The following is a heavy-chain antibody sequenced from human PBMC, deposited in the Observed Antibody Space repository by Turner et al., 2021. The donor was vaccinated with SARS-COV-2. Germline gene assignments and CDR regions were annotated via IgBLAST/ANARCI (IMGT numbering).Heavy chain of an antibody. D-gene: IGHD6-19*01. V-gene: IGHV1-2*02. CDR2: INPNSGGT. CDR3: ASPTSRVNTGYSSGWALGLGYYGMDV. CDR1: GYTFTGYY. Sequence: VQLVQSGAEVKKPGASVKVSCKASGYTFTGYYMHWVRQAPGQGLEWMGRINPNSGGTNYAQKFQGRVTMTRDTSISTTYMELNRLRSDDTAVYYCASPTSRVNTGYSSGWALGLGYYGMDVWGQGTTVTVSS. J-gene: IGHJ6*02.